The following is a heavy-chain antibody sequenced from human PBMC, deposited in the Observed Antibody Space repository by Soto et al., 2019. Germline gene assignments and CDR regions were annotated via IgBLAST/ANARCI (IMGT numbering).Heavy chain of an antibody. CDR3: VSESYYYGLDV. CDR1: GFDASVNY. CDR2: INAGGNT. Sequence: EVQLVESGGTLVQPGGSLRLSCAASGFDASVNYMAWVRQAPGKGLEWVSTINAGGNTFYADSVKGRFTISRDDSTNTLSLQLNSLRVEGTAMFYCVSESYYYGLDVWGQGTAVTVSS. V-gene: IGHV3-66*01. J-gene: IGHJ6*02.